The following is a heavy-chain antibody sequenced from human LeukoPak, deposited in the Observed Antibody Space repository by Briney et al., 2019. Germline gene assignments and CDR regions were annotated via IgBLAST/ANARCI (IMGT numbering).Heavy chain of an antibody. V-gene: IGHV1-69*13. CDR2: IIPIFGTA. CDR1: GGTFSSYA. CDR3: ATTSPYYYYMDV. Sequence: GASVKVSCKASGGTFSSYAISWVRQAPGQGLEWMGGIIPIFGTANYAQKFQGRVTITADESTSTAYMELSSLRSEDTAVYYCATTSPYYYYMDVWGKGTTVTISS. J-gene: IGHJ6*03.